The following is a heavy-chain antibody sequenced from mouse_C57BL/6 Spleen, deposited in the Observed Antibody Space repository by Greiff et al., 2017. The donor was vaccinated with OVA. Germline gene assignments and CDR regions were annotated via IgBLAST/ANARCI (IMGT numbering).Heavy chain of an antibody. D-gene: IGHD2-2*01. CDR2: INPSTGGT. V-gene: IGHV1-42*01. J-gene: IGHJ1*03. CDR3: GRRVYYGNDGYFDV. Sequence: EVQLQESGPELVKPGASVKISCKASGYSFTGYYMNWVKQSPEKSLEWIGEINPSTGGTTYNQKFKAQATLTVDKSSSTAYMQLKSLTSEDSAVYYCGRRVYYGNDGYFDVWGTGTTVTVSS. CDR1: GYSFTGYY.